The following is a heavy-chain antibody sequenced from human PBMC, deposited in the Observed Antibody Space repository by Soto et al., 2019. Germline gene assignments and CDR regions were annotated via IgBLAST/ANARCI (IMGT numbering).Heavy chain of an antibody. D-gene: IGHD2-8*02. Sequence: SETLSLTCTVSGDSIRSRYFWGWIRQTPGKGPEWTASIFHSGSTDYNPSLKSRVTMSVDASKNQFSLKLSSVTAADTAVYFCARVAFCTGITCSADNWFDPWGQGTLVTVSS. J-gene: IGHJ5*02. CDR3: ARVAFCTGITCSADNWFDP. CDR1: GDSIRSRYF. V-gene: IGHV4-38-2*02. CDR2: IFHSGST.